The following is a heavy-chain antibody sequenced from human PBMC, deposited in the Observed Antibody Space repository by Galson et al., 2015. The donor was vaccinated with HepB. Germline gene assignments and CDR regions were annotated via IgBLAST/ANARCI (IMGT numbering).Heavy chain of an antibody. V-gene: IGHV1-46*01. CDR1: GYTFTNYY. CDR3: ARAAQFLGNYDF. D-gene: IGHD1-7*01. Sequence: SVKVSCKASGYTFTNYYIHWVRQAPGQGLEWMGIINPSGGSTSCAQKFQGRVTMTRDTSTSTVYMELSSLRSEDTAVYYCARAAQFLGNYDFWGQGTLVTVSS. J-gene: IGHJ4*02. CDR2: INPSGGST.